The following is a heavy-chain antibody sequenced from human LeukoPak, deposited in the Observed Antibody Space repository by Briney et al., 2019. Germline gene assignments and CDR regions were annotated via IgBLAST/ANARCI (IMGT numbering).Heavy chain of an antibody. CDR3: VRCGCYCRDY. CDR1: GGSISSGDYY. CDR2: IYYSGST. D-gene: IGHD1-26*01. V-gene: IGHV4-30-4*01. Sequence: SQTLSLTCTLSGGSISSGDYYWSWIRQPPGKGLEWIGYIYYSGSTYYNPSLKSRVTISVDTSKNQFSLKLSSVTAADTAVYYCVRCGCYCRDYWGQGTLVTVSS. J-gene: IGHJ4*02.